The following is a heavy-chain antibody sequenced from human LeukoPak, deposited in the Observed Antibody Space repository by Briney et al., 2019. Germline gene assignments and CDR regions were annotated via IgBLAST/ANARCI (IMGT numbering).Heavy chain of an antibody. CDR1: GFTFSSYG. CDR3: AKHLITMVRGVIITGAFDI. V-gene: IGHV3-23*01. D-gene: IGHD3-10*01. CDR2: ISGSGGST. J-gene: IGHJ3*02. Sequence: GGSLRLSCAASGFTFSSYGMSWVRQAPGKGLEGVSAISGSGGSTYYADSVKGRFTISRDNSKNTLYLQMNSLRAEDTAVYYCAKHLITMVRGVIITGAFDIWGQGTMVTVSS.